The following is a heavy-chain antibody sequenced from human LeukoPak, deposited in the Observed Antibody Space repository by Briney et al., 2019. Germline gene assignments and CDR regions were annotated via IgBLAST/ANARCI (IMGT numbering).Heavy chain of an antibody. J-gene: IGHJ4*02. CDR2: INHSGST. Sequence: PSETLSLTCAVYGGSFSVYYWSWIRQPPGKGLEWIGEINHSGSTNYNPSLKSRVTISVDTSKNQFSLKLSSVTAADTAVYYCARGLRAYYDFWSGYFDYWGQGTLVTVSS. CDR3: ARGLRAYYDFWSGYFDY. V-gene: IGHV4-34*01. CDR1: GGSFSVYY. D-gene: IGHD3-3*01.